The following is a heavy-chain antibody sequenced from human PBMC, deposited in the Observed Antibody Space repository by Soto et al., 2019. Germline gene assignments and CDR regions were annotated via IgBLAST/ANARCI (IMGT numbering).Heavy chain of an antibody. CDR2: NSPLKGNT. J-gene: IGHJ4*02. Sequence: QVQLVQSGAEVKKPGASVKVSCKASGYTFTNYVIHWVRQAPGQGLEWMGWNSPLKGNTKYAQKVQGRVSVTTDTSTNTVYMELSGLRYDDTALYYCARSGEHPFDFWGQGTLVTVSS. D-gene: IGHD6-25*01. V-gene: IGHV1-18*01. CDR1: GYTFTNYV. CDR3: ARSGEHPFDF.